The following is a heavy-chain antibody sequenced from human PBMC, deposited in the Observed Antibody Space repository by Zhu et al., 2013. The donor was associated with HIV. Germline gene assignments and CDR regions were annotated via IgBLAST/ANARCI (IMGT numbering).Heavy chain of an antibody. CDR1: GYTFTSYG. CDR3: AREVLRYFDWPIDYGMDV. D-gene: IGHD3-9*01. CDR2: ISAYNGNT. Sequence: QVQLVQSGAEVKKPGASVKVSCKASGYTFTSYGISWVRQAPGQGLEWMGWISAYNGNTNYAQKLQGRVTMTTDTSTSTAYMELRSLRSDDTAVYYCAREVLRYFDWPIDYGMDVWGQGTTVTVSS. V-gene: IGHV1-18*01. J-gene: IGHJ6*02.